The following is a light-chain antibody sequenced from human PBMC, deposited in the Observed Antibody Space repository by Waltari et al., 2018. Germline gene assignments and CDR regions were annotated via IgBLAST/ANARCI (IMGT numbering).Light chain of an antibody. Sequence: LITQSPPTLSVSPVERPTLSCRASQSIARNLAWYQQKPGQAPRLLIYGASTRATDVPDRFSGSGSGTEFSLTISSLQSEDFAVYYCQQYNNWRTFGQGTKLEIK. CDR1: QSIARN. CDR3: QQYNNWRT. CDR2: GAS. V-gene: IGKV3-15*01. J-gene: IGKJ2*01.